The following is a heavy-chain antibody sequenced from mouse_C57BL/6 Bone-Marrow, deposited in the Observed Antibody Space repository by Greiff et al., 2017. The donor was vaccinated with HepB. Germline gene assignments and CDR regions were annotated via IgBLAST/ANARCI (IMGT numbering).Heavy chain of an antibody. CDR3: TTGNYWYFDV. CDR1: GFNIKDDY. V-gene: IGHV14-4*01. J-gene: IGHJ1*03. CDR2: IDPENGDT. Sequence: ESGAELVRPGASVKLSCTASGFNIKDDYMHWVKQRPEQGLEWIGWIDPENGDTEYASKFQGKATITADTSSNTAYLQLSSLTSEDTAVYYCTTGNYWYFDVWGTGTTVTVSS. D-gene: IGHD2-1*01.